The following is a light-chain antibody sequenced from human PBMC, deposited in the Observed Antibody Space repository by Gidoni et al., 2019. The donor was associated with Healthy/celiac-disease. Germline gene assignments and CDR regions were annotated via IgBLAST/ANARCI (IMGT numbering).Light chain of an antibody. CDR3: SSYTSSSTLV. V-gene: IGLV2-14*03. CDR1: SSDVGGYNY. CDR2: DVS. Sequence: QSALTQPASVSASPGPSITISCTGTSSDVGGYNYVSWYQQHPGKAPKLMIYDVSNRPSGVSNRFSGSKSGNTASLTISGLQAEDEAEYYCSSYTSSSTLVFGTGTKVTVL. J-gene: IGLJ1*01.